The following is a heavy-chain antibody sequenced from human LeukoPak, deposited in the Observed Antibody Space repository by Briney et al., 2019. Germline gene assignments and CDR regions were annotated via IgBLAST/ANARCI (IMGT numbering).Heavy chain of an antibody. V-gene: IGHV3-48*03. Sequence: GGSLRLSCAASGFTFSGYEMNWVRQAPGKGLEWVSYISSSGSTIYYADSVKGRFTISRDNAKNSLYLQMNSLRAEDTAVYYCARALIVVPAAIGYYYYYGMDVWGQGTTVTVSS. J-gene: IGHJ6*02. CDR1: GFTFSGYE. CDR3: ARALIVVPAAIGYYYYYGMDV. CDR2: ISSSGSTI. D-gene: IGHD2-2*02.